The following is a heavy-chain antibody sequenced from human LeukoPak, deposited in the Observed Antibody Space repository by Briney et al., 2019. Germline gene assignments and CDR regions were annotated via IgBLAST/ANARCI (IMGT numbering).Heavy chain of an antibody. D-gene: IGHD3-22*01. CDR1: GGSISSHY. CDR2: IHYSGST. CDR3: AMHYYDSSGYPNYFHY. Sequence: SETLSLTCSVSGGSISSHYWSWIRQAPGKGLEWVWYIHYSGSTDYNPSLKSRVTISVDSSMKQVSLNLNSVTAADTPVYFCAMHYYDSSGYPNYFHYWGQGTLVSVSS. J-gene: IGHJ4*02. V-gene: IGHV4-59*08.